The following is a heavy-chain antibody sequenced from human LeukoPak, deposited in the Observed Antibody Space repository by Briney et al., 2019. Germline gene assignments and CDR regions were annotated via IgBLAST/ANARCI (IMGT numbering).Heavy chain of an antibody. D-gene: IGHD6-6*01. V-gene: IGHV3-64*05. CDR2: INTNGANT. Sequence: GVTLRLSCSASGFTFKSYAMHWVRQAPGKGLEYVSSINTNGANTYYADSVKGRFTISRDNSRNTVYVQMNGLTPEDTAVYYCVKGLDYSSSQMDSWGQGTLVTVSS. CDR1: GFTFKSYA. CDR3: VKGLDYSSSQMDS. J-gene: IGHJ4*02.